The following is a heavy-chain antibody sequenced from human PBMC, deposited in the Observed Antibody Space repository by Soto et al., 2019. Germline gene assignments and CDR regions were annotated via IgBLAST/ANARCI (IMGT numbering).Heavy chain of an antibody. D-gene: IGHD3-22*01. Sequence: SETLSLTCIVSGASISSGDYWSWLRQHPGRGLEWIGYIHFSGSTYYNPSLTSLKSRVIISVDTSKNQFSLNVNSVTAADTAVYYCERDGRGYIFDFWGQGTLVTVSS. V-gene: IGHV4-31*03. J-gene: IGHJ4*02. CDR3: ERDGRGYIFDF. CDR2: IHFSGST. CDR1: GASISSGDY.